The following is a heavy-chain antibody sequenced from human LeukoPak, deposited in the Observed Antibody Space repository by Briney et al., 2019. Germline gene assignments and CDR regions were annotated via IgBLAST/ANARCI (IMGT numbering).Heavy chain of an antibody. CDR3: ARGVTDSSGWYHFDY. CDR2: VIPSGGST. V-gene: IGHV1-46*01. J-gene: IGHJ4*02. D-gene: IGHD6-19*01. Sequence: ASVKVSCKASEYTFTSYYIHWVRQAPGQGLEWMGIVIPSGGSTTYAQTFQGRVTMTRDTSTRTVYMELSSLRSEDTAVYYCARGVTDSSGWYHFDYWGQRTLVTASS. CDR1: EYTFTSYY.